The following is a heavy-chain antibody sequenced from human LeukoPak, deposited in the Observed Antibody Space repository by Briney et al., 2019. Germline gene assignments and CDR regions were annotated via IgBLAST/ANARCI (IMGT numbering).Heavy chain of an antibody. J-gene: IGHJ4*02. Sequence: PGGSLRLSCAASGFTFSSYWMHWVRQAPGKGLVWVSRINSDGSSTSYADSVRGRFSISRDNAKNTLYLQMNSLRAEDTAVYYCANIAAVPSFDYWGQGTLVTVSS. D-gene: IGHD6-13*01. CDR3: ANIAAVPSFDY. CDR1: GFTFSSYW. V-gene: IGHV3-74*01. CDR2: INSDGSST.